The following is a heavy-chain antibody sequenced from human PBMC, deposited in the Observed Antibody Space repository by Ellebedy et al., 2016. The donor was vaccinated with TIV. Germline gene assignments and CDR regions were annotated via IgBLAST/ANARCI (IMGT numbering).Heavy chain of an antibody. J-gene: IGHJ3*02. CDR1: GGSISSYY. V-gene: IGHV4-39*07. D-gene: IGHD3-22*01. CDR2: IYYSGST. CDR3: ARPNLLKYYYDSSGSYAFDI. Sequence: SETLSLXXTVSGGSISSYYWGWIRQPPGKGLEWIGSIYYSGSTYYNPSLKSRVTISVDTSKNQFSLKLSSVTAADTAVYYCARPNLLKYYYDSSGSYAFDIWGQGTMVTVSS.